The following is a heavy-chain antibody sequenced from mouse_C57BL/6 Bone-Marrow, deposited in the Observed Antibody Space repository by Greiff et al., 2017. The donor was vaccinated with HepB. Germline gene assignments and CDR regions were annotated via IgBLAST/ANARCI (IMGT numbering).Heavy chain of an antibody. D-gene: IGHD4-1*01. Sequence: QVPLQQSGAELVRPGASVTLSCKASGYTFTDYEMHWVKQTPLHGLEWIGALDPETGGTAYNQKLKGKAILTADKSSSTSYMELRSLTSEDSAVYYCTSPPLTGTYLAYWGQGTLVTVSA. J-gene: IGHJ3*01. V-gene: IGHV1-15*01. CDR1: GYTFTDYE. CDR3: TSPPLTGTYLAY. CDR2: LDPETGGT.